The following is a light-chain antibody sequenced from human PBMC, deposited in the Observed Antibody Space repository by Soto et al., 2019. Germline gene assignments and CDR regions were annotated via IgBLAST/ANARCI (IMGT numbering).Light chain of an antibody. CDR3: AAWDGSLNNVL. J-gene: IGLJ2*01. V-gene: IGLV1-44*01. Sequence: QLVLPQPPSASGTPGQRVTISCSGSGSSLGTNTVNLYRQLPGPAPKLLIYGDNQRPSGVHDRFSGSKSGTSASLAISVLQSEDEAEDYCAAWDGSLNNVLFGGGTKLTVL. CDR2: GDN. CDR1: GSSLGTNT.